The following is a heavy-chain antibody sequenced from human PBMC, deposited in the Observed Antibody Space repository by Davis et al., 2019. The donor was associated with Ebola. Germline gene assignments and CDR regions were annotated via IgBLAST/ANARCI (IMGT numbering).Heavy chain of an antibody. D-gene: IGHD3-3*02. V-gene: IGHV4-34*01. J-gene: IGHJ5*02. CDR2: INHIGIT. CDR3: ARLKAFRPRGFEP. Sequence: PSETLSLTCGVSGGSFTGYYWTWIRQSPGKGLEWIGEINHIGITKYNPSLKSRVAISIDTSNNHFSLKLSSVTAADTAQYYCARLKAFRPRGFEPWGQGVLVTVSS. CDR1: GGSFTGYY.